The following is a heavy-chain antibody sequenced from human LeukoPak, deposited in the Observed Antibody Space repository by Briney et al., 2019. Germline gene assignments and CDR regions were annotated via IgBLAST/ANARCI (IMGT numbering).Heavy chain of an antibody. CDR3: ARIRDGYNDAYDI. Sequence: ASVKVSCKASEYTFTGYYIHWVRQAPGQGLEWMGWIDPNTGDSNYVQNFQGRVTMTRDTSASTVYMELSSLRSEDTAIYYCARIRDGYNDAYDIWGQGTVVTVPS. V-gene: IGHV1-2*02. J-gene: IGHJ3*02. CDR2: IDPNTGDS. D-gene: IGHD5-24*01. CDR1: EYTFTGYY.